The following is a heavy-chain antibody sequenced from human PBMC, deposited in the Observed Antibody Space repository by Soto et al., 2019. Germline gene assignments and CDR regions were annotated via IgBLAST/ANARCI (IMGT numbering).Heavy chain of an antibody. J-gene: IGHJ5*02. CDR3: AKDLIAAAGPNWFDP. CDR1: GFTFSSYS. CDR2: ISGSGGST. D-gene: IGHD6-13*01. Sequence: PGGSLRLSCAASGFTFSSYSMSWVRQAPGKGLEWVSAISGSGGSTYYADSVKGRFTISRDNSKNTLYLQMNSLRAEDTAVYYCAKDLIAAAGPNWFDPWGQGTLVTVSS. V-gene: IGHV3-23*01.